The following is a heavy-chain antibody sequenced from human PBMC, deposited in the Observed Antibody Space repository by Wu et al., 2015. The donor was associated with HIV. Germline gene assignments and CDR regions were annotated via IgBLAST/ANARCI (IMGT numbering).Heavy chain of an antibody. D-gene: IGHD2-8*01. CDR1: GGTFSSYA. V-gene: IGHV1-69*13. J-gene: IGHJ2*01. CDR2: IIPIFGTA. Sequence: QVQLAQSGAEVKKPGSSVKVSCKASGGTFSSYAISWVRQAPGQGLDWMGRIIPIFGTADYAQKFQGRVTITADESTSTAYMELSSLKSEDTAMYYCARERMADWYYNLWGRGTLVTVSS. CDR3: ARERMADWYYNL.